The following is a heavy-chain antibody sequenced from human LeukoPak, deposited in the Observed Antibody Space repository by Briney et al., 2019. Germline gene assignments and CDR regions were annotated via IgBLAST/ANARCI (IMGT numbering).Heavy chain of an antibody. CDR1: GGSISGRTYY. Sequence: SETLSLTCSVSGGSISGRTYYWGWIRQPPGKRLEWIGYIYYSGSTYYNPSLKSRVTISVDTSKTQFSLRLSSVTAADTAVYYCARDHDYGDYVRAFDIWGQGTMVTVTS. J-gene: IGHJ3*02. CDR2: IYYSGST. V-gene: IGHV4-30-4*08. D-gene: IGHD4-17*01. CDR3: ARDHDYGDYVRAFDI.